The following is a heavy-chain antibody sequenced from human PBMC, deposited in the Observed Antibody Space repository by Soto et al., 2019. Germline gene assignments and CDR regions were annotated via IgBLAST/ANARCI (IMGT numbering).Heavy chain of an antibody. D-gene: IGHD2-15*01. CDR1: GGSISSYY. V-gene: IGHV4-59*01. CDR2: IYYSGST. J-gene: IGHJ4*02. CDR3: ARGSSPSDY. Sequence: QVQLQESGPGLVKPSETLSLTCTVSGGSISSYYWSWIRQPPGKGLEWIGSIYYSGSTNYNPSLKSRVAISVDTSKDQFSLKLSSVTAADTAVYYCARGSSPSDYWGQGTLVTVSS.